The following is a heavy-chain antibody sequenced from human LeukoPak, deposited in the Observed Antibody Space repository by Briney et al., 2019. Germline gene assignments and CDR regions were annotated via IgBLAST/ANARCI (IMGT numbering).Heavy chain of an antibody. CDR3: TRRGTRPMYYFEY. V-gene: IGHV3-49*03. CDR1: GFTFGDYG. CDR2: IRSGGTT. D-gene: IGHD3-16*01. J-gene: IGHJ4*02. Sequence: GGTLRLSCTPSGFTFGDYGMSCFRQAPGKGLEWVGFIRSGGTTEYAASVKGRFTISRDDSQSLAYLQMNSLKTDDTAVYYCTRRGTRPMYYFEYWGQGNLVTVSS.